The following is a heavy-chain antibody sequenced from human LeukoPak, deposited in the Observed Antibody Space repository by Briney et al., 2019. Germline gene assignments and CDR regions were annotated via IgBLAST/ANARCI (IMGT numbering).Heavy chain of an antibody. V-gene: IGHV1-69*13. D-gene: IGHD3-22*01. CDR1: GGTFSSYA. Sequence: GASVKVSCKASGGTFSSYAISWVRQAPGQGLEWMGGIIPIFGTANYAQKFQGRVTITADESTSTAYMELSSLRSEDTAVYYCARGRTYYYDSSGYYWGQGTLVTVSS. CDR3: ARGRTYYYDSSGYY. J-gene: IGHJ4*02. CDR2: IIPIFGTA.